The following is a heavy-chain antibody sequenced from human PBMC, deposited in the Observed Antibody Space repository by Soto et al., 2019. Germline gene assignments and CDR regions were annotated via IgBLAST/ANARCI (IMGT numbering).Heavy chain of an antibody. CDR1: GFTLSDYE. V-gene: IGHV3-48*03. D-gene: IGHD1-26*01. J-gene: IGHJ6*02. CDR2: ISTGSSTI. CDR3: ARVRAGAANGYYGMDV. Sequence: SGGSLRLSCRASGFTLSDYEMHWVRQAPGKGLEWVSYISTGSSTIYYVDSVKGRFTISRDNANNSLFLEMNSLRPEDTAVYYCARVRAGAANGYYGMDVWGQGTTVTVSS.